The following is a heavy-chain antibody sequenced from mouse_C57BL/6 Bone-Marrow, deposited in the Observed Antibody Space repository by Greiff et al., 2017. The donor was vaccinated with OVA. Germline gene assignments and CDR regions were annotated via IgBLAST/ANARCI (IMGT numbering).Heavy chain of an antibody. CDR3: ARDSPITTVVARAY. Sequence: EVKLMESGGGLVKPGGSLKLSCAASGFTFSSYAMSWVRQTPEKRLEWVATISDGGSYTYYPDNVKGRFTISRDNAKNNLYLQMSHLKSEDTAMYYCARDSPITTVVARAYWGQGTLVTVSA. CDR2: ISDGGSYT. J-gene: IGHJ3*01. D-gene: IGHD1-1*01. CDR1: GFTFSSYA. V-gene: IGHV5-4*01.